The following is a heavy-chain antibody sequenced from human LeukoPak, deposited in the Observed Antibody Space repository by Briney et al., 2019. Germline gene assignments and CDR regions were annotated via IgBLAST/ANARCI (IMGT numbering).Heavy chain of an antibody. Sequence: MASETLSLTCTGSGVSISSSNSYWGWIRQPPGKGLEWIGSIYYSGNTYYNASLKSQVSISIDTSKNQFSLRLTSVTAADTAVYYCARQTGSGLFILPGGQGTLVTVSS. CDR3: ARQTGSGLFILP. V-gene: IGHV4-39*01. J-gene: IGHJ4*02. D-gene: IGHD3/OR15-3a*01. CDR1: GVSISSSNSY. CDR2: IYYSGNT.